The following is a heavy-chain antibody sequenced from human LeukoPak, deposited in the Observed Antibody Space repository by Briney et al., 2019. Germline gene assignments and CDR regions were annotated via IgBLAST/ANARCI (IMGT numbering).Heavy chain of an antibody. D-gene: IGHD1-14*01. CDR3: ARVVHGTLFDY. J-gene: IGHJ4*02. V-gene: IGHV4-59*12. CDR1: GGSISSYY. Sequence: SETLSLTCTVSGGSISSYYWSWIRQPPGKGLEWIGYIYYSGSTNYNPSLKSRVTISVDTSKNQFSLQLNSVTPEDTAVYYCARVVHGTLFDYWGQGTLVTVSS. CDR2: IYYSGST.